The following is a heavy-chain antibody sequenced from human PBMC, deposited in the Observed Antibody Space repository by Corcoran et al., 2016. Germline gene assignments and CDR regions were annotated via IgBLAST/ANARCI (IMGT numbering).Heavy chain of an antibody. D-gene: IGHD1-26*01. V-gene: IGHV4-34*01. Sequence: QVQLQQWGAGLLKPSETLSLTCAVYGGSFSGYYWSWIRQPPRKGLEWMGEINHSGSTNYNPSLKSRVTISVDTTKNQFSLKLSSVTAADTAVYYCARVIVGATGRFDYWGQGTLVTVSS. CDR2: INHSGST. CDR3: ARVIVGATGRFDY. J-gene: IGHJ4*02. CDR1: GGSFSGYY.